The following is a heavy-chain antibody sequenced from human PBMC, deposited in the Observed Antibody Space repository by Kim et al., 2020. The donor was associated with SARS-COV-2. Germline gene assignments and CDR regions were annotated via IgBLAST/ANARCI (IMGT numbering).Heavy chain of an antibody. CDR2: IKKDGSVK. CDR3: ARDGKLSYTSSWDY. Sequence: GGSLRLSCGVYGFTFRSYWMSWVRQAPGKGLEWVANIKKDGSVKQYVDSVKGRFTISRDNARNSLYLQMNSLRADDTAVYYCARDGKLSYTSSWDYWGPGSLVTVPS. J-gene: IGHJ4*02. CDR1: GFTFRSYW. V-gene: IGHV3-7*03. D-gene: IGHD6-13*01.